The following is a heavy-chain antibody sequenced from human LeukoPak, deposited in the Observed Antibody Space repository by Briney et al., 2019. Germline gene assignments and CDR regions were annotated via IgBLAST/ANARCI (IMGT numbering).Heavy chain of an antibody. CDR1: GFTFSSYW. D-gene: IGHD3-10*01. J-gene: IGHJ6*02. Sequence: PGGSLRLSCAASGFTFSSYWMHWVRQAPGKGLEWVSGISWNSGSIGYADSVKGRFTISRDNAKNSLYLQMSSLRAEDTALYYCARALYGSIMDVWGQGTTVTVSS. CDR3: ARALYGSIMDV. V-gene: IGHV3-9*01. CDR2: ISWNSGSI.